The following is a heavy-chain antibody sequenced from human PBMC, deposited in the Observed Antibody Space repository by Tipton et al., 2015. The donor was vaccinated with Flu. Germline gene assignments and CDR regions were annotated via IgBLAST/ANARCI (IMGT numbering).Heavy chain of an antibody. J-gene: IGHJ5*01. CDR1: GDSIGSDHY. CDR2: VHRTESN. Sequence: TLSLTCSVSGDSIGSDHYWGWIRQPPGRGLEWIGNVHRTESNYYNPSLRSRVTISVDRSKNQFSLRLTSVTAADTAVYFCARRDYSSYVSDPKSWFDSWGQGALVIVSS. CDR3: ARRDYSSYVSDPKSWFDS. V-gene: IGHV4-38-2*01. D-gene: IGHD4-11*01.